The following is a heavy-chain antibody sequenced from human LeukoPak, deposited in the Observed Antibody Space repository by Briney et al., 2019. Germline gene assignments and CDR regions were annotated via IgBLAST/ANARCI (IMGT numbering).Heavy chain of an antibody. Sequence: GASVKVSCKASGYTFTSYGISWVRQAPGQGLEWMGWISAYNGNTNYAQKLQGRVTMTTDTSTSTAYMELRSLRSDDTAVYYCARDLHYGDCVDYYYGMDVWGQGTTVTVSS. CDR2: ISAYNGNT. CDR3: ARDLHYGDCVDYYYGMDV. V-gene: IGHV1-18*01. J-gene: IGHJ6*02. CDR1: GYTFTSYG. D-gene: IGHD4-17*01.